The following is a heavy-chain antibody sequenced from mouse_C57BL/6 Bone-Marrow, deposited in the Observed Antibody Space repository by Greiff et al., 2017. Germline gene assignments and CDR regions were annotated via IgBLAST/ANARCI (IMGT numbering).Heavy chain of an antibody. V-gene: IGHV5-12*01. D-gene: IGHD1-1*01. CDR3: ARPNYGSSLDY. CDR2: ISNGGGST. CDR1: GFTFSDYY. Sequence: EVKVVESGGGLVQPGGSLKLSCAASGFTFSDYYMYWVRQTPEKRLEWVAYISNGGGSTYYPDTVKGRFTISRDNAKNTLYLQMSRLKSEDTAMYYCARPNYGSSLDYWGQGTTLTVSS. J-gene: IGHJ2*01.